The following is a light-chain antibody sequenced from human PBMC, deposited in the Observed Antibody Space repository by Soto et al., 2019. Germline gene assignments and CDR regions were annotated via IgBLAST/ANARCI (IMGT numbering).Light chain of an antibody. V-gene: IGKV3-20*01. CDR3: QQSDSTPYT. CDR2: GVS. J-gene: IGKJ2*01. Sequence: EIVLTQSPGTLSLSPGERATLSCRASQRVSSNYLAWYQQKPGQAPRLLIYGVSGRPTGIPDRFSGSGSGTEFTLTIASLQPEDFSTYYCQQSDSTPYTFGQGTKVEI. CDR1: QRVSSNY.